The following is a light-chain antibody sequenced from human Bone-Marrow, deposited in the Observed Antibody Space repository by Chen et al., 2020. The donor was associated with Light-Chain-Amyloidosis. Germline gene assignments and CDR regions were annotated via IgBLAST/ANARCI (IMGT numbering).Light chain of an antibody. CDR3: QVWDRSSDRPV. CDR1: NIGSTS. J-gene: IGLJ3*02. Sequence: SYVLTQPSSVSVAPGQTATIACGGNNIGSTSVHWYQQTPGRAPLLVVYDDSDRPSGIPERLSGSDSGNTATLTISRVEAGHEADYYCQVWDRSSDRPVFGGGTKLTVL. CDR2: DDS. V-gene: IGLV3-21*02.